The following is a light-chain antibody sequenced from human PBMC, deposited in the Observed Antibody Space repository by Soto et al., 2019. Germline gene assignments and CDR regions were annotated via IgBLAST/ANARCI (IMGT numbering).Light chain of an antibody. CDR3: QQHNNWIT. CDR1: QSLSSY. CDR2: DAS. J-gene: IGKJ5*01. V-gene: IGKV3-11*01. Sequence: EVVLTQSPATLSLAPGERATLSFRASQSLSSYLAWYQQQRGQAPRLLIDDASNRATGIPARFSGSGSGTDFTLTISSLEPEDFAVYYCQQHNNWITFGQGTRREIK.